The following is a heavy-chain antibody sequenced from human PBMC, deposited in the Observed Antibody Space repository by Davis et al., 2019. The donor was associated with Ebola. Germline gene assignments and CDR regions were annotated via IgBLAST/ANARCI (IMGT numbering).Heavy chain of an antibody. Sequence: ASVKVSCKASGYTFTSDGLCWVRQAPGQGLEWMGWISAYNGNTNYAQKLQGRVTMTTDTSTSTAYMELRSLRSDDTAVYYCARVYYDFWSGLDYWGQGTLVTVSS. CDR1: GYTFTSDG. CDR3: ARVYYDFWSGLDY. CDR2: ISAYNGNT. J-gene: IGHJ4*02. V-gene: IGHV1-18*01. D-gene: IGHD3-3*01.